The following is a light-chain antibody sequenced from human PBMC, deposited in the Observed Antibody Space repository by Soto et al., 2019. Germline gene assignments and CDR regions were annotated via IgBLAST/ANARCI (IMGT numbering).Light chain of an antibody. V-gene: IGLV2-14*01. J-gene: IGLJ3*02. Sequence: QSALTQPASVSGSHGQSITISCTGTSSDVGGYNYVSWYQQHPGKAPKLMIYEVSKRPSGVSDRFSGSSSGNTASLTISVLQAEDESDYYCSSYTSSSTWVFGGGTKLTVL. CDR1: SSDVGGYNY. CDR2: EVS. CDR3: SSYTSSSTWV.